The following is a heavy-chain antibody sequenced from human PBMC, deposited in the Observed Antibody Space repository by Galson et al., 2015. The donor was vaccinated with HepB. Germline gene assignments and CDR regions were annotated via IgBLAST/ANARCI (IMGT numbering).Heavy chain of an antibody. V-gene: IGHV4-39*07. Sequence: ETLSLTCTVSGGSLGIRDHHWGWIRQPPGKGLEWVGTVSYDGSTNYNPSLKSRVTISVDTSKNQFSLKLSSVTAADTAVYYCARGPLTPSIAVAGRVAAFDIWGQGTMVTGSS. CDR1: GGSLGIRDHH. CDR2: VSYDGST. J-gene: IGHJ3*02. D-gene: IGHD6-19*01. CDR3: ARGPLTPSIAVAGRVAAFDI.